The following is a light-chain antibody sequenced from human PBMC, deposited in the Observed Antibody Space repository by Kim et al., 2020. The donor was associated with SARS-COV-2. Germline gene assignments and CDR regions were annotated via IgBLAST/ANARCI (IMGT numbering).Light chain of an antibody. CDR3: QQYGSSPQT. V-gene: IGKV3-20*01. CDR1: QSVSRSY. Sequence: PGVRATLPCRASQSVSRSYLAWYQQKPGQAPRLLIYGTSGRATGIPDRFSGGGSGTDFTLTISRLEPEDLAVYYCQQYGSSPQTFGQGTKLEIK. CDR2: GTS. J-gene: IGKJ2*01.